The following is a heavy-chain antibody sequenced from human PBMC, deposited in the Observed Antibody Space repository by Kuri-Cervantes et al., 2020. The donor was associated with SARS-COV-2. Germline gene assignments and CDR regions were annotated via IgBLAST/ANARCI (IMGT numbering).Heavy chain of an antibody. Sequence: SQTLSLTCAVSGYSISGGYYWGWIRQPPGKGLEWIGSIYHSGSTYYNPSLKSRVTISVDTSKNQFSLKLSSVTAADTAVYYCARAGVWGSYRYSRFDYWGQGTLVTVSS. J-gene: IGHJ4*02. CDR2: IYHSGST. D-gene: IGHD3-16*02. V-gene: IGHV4-38-2*01. CDR1: GYSISGGYY. CDR3: ARAGVWGSYRYSRFDY.